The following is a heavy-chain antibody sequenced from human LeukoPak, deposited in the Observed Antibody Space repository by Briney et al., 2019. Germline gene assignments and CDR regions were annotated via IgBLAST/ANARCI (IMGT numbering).Heavy chain of an antibody. Sequence: GGSLRLSCAASGFTFSNYAILWVRQAPGKGLEWVSGMSGSGGYTYYEDSVKGRFTVSRDNSKNTLYLQMNSLRAEDTALYYCAKGAGGHCSAGTCYLDYWGQGTLVTVSS. J-gene: IGHJ4*02. D-gene: IGHD2-15*01. CDR1: GFTFSNYA. CDR3: AKGAGGHCSAGTCYLDY. V-gene: IGHV3-23*01. CDR2: MSGSGGYT.